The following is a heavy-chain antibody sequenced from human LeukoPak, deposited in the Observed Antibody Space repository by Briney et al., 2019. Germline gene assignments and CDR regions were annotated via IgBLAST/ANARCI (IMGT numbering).Heavy chain of an antibody. V-gene: IGHV3-23*01. CDR2: IGSYGTNT. Sequence: PGGSLRLSCVASGFNFQIHSMSWVRQAPGKGPEWVSAIGSYGTNTFYADSVKGRFTVSRDNARNTVYLQMNSLRPDDTALYYCAKARDNPYSYHDFWDQGTLVTVSS. CDR3: AKARDNPYSYHDF. CDR1: GFNFQIHS. D-gene: IGHD2-2*01. J-gene: IGHJ4*02.